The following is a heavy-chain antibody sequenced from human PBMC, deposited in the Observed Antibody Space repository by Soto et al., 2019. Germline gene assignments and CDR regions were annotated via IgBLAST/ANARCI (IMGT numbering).Heavy chain of an antibody. V-gene: IGHV4-59*01. D-gene: IGHD6-13*01. CDR3: AREQQLVRYFDY. Sequence: HSETLSLTCTVSGDSISSYYWSWIRQPPGKGLEWIGYIYYSGSTNYNPSLKSRVTISVDTSKNQFSLKLSSVTAADTAVYYCAREQQLVRYFDYWGQGTLVTVSS. CDR2: IYYSGST. J-gene: IGHJ4*02. CDR1: GDSISSYY.